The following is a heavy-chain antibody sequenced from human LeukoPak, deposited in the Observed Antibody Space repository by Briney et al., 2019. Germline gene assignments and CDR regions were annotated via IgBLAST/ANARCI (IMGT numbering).Heavy chain of an antibody. CDR1: GGSITSSSYY. J-gene: IGHJ4*02. Sequence: SETLSLTCTVSGGSITSSSYYWGWIRQPPGKGLEWIGSVYYSGNTYYNSSLKSRVTISVDTSKNQFSLKLSSVTAADTAVYYCASRDGLLWFGEVLPFDYWGQGTLVTVSS. V-gene: IGHV4-39*01. CDR3: ASRDGLLWFGEVLPFDY. D-gene: IGHD3-10*01. CDR2: VYYSGNT.